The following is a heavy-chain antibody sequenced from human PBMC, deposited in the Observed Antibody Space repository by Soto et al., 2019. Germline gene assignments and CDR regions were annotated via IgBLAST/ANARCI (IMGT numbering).Heavy chain of an antibody. Sequence: GESLKISCKGSGYSFTSYWISWVRQMPGKGLEWMGRIDPSDSYTNYSPSFQGHVTISADKSISTAYLQWSSLKASDTAMYYCARHGVVVWFGEVPGYYGMDVWGQGTTVTVSS. J-gene: IGHJ6*02. CDR3: ARHGVVVWFGEVPGYYGMDV. CDR1: GYSFTSYW. V-gene: IGHV5-10-1*01. D-gene: IGHD3-10*01. CDR2: IDPSDSYT.